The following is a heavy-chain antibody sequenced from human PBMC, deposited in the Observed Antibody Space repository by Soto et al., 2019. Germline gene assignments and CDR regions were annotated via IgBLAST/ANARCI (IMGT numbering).Heavy chain of an antibody. V-gene: IGHV4-4*07. D-gene: IGHD6-19*01. J-gene: IGHJ4*02. CDR2: IYLSGNT. CDR3: AKELKPYNSGWYFALS. Sequence: LSETLSLTCTVSGGSISSHYWSWIRQPAGKGLEWIGRIYLSGNTKINPSLKNRVTMSVDASKNQFSLNLKSVTAADTAVYYCAKELKPYNSGWYFALSGGQGTLVTVSS. CDR1: GGSISSHY.